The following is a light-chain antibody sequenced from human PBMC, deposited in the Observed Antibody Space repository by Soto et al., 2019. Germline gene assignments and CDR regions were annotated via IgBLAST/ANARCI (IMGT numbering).Light chain of an antibody. CDR1: SSDVGGYKY. CDR3: ISYTSSNTYV. Sequence: QSVLTQPASVSGSPGQSITISCTGTSSDVGGYKYVPWYQQHPGKGPKLMIYEVSNRPSGVSDRFSGSKSGNTASLTISGLQAEDESDYYCISYTSSNTYVFGTGTRSPS. J-gene: IGLJ1*01. CDR2: EVS. V-gene: IGLV2-14*01.